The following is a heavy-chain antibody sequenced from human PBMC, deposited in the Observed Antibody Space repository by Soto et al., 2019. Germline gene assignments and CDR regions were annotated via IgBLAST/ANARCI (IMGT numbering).Heavy chain of an antibody. J-gene: IGHJ4*02. CDR3: ARDPPDFISGLDY. CDR1: GDSVSNKGAT. V-gene: IGHV6-1*01. D-gene: IGHD1-26*01. Sequence: PSQTLSLTCAISGDSVSNKGATWNWVRLSPSRGLEWLGRTYYRSKWNYDYAISVKSRISINPDTSKNQFSLQPNSVTPEDTAVYYCARDPPDFISGLDYWGQGTVVTVSS. CDR2: TYYRSKWNY.